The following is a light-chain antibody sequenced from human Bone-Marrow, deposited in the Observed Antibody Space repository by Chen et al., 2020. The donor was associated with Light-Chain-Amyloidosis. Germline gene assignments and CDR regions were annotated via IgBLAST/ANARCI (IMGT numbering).Light chain of an antibody. V-gene: IGKV3-20*01. Sequence: EIVLTQSPGTLSLSPGERVTLSCRASQSVHANYLTWYQQKPGQAPRLRISGTSSRAAGIPDRLSDSGSGTGFTLTISRLVPGDFAVYYCQQSSSSPITFGQGTRLEIK. CDR1: QSVHANY. CDR2: GTS. CDR3: QQSSSSPIT. J-gene: IGKJ5*01.